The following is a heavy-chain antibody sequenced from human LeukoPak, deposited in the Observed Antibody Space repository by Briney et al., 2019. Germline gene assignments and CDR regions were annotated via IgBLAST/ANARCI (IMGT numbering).Heavy chain of an antibody. V-gene: IGHV4-31*03. CDR1: GVSISSGGYY. Sequence: SQTLSLTYTVSGVSISSGGYYWGWIRQHPGKGLEWIGYIYYSGSTYSKPSLNSRVTISVDTSKNQFCLKLSSVAAADAAVYYRARDRYCGGDCYSPPGFDPWGQGTLVTVSS. J-gene: IGHJ5*02. CDR2: IYYSGST. D-gene: IGHD2-21*02. CDR3: ARDRYCGGDCYSPPGFDP.